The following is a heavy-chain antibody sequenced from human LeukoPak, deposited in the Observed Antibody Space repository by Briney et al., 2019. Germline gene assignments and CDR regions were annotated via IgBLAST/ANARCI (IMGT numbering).Heavy chain of an antibody. J-gene: IGHJ3*02. CDR3: ARDTASMSPADAFDI. V-gene: IGHV4-31*03. CDR2: IYYSGST. Sequence: SQTLSLTCTVSGGSISSGGYYWSWIRQHPGKGLEWIGYIYYSGSTYYNPSLKSRVTISVDTSKNQFSLKLSSVTAADTAVYYCARDTASMSPADAFDIWGQGTMVTVSS. D-gene: IGHD5-18*01. CDR1: GGSISSGGYY.